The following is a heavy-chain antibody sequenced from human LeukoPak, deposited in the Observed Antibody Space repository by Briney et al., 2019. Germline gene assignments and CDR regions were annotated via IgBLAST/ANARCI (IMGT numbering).Heavy chain of an antibody. J-gene: IGHJ4*02. V-gene: IGHV3-23*01. CDR3: ATLASGYSSPFDY. D-gene: IGHD6-13*01. Sequence: GGSLRLSCAASGFTFSSCAMHWVRQAPGEGLEWVSFIRSDGGSTLYADSVKGRFTISRDNSKNTLYAEMTSLRAEDTAVYYCATLASGYSSPFDYWGQGTLVTVSS. CDR2: IRSDGGST. CDR1: GFTFSSCA.